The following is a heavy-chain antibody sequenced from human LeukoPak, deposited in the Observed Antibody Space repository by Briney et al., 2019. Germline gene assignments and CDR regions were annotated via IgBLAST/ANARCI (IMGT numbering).Heavy chain of an antibody. CDR2: IRNDGANK. CDR1: GFTFSTYG. J-gene: IGHJ4*02. CDR3: AKDEEGWCSSGSCYSDF. Sequence: GGSLRLSCAAPGFTFSTYGRHCVRQAPGRGLEWVAFIRNDGANKYYVDSVKGRFTISRDNSKNTLFLQMNSLRDEDTAVYYCAKDEEGWCSSGSCYSDFWGQGTLVTVSS. V-gene: IGHV3-30*02. D-gene: IGHD2-15*01.